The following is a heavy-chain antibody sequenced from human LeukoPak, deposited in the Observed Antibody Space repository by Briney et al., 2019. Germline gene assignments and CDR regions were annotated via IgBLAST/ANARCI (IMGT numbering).Heavy chain of an antibody. CDR1: GFTFDDYA. V-gene: IGHV3-9*01. CDR2: LNWDSDSI. D-gene: IGHD4-17*01. Sequence: GGSLRLSCAASGFTFDDYAMHWVRQAPGKGLEWVSGLNWDSDSIGYADSVKGRFTISRDNAKNSLYLQMNSLRAEDTAVYYCAKRISNNGDYDYWGQGTLVTVSS. J-gene: IGHJ4*02. CDR3: AKRISNNGDYDY.